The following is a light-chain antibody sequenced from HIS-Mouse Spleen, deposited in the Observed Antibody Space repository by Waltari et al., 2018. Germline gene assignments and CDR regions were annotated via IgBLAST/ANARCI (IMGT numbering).Light chain of an antibody. V-gene: IGKV1-5*03. Sequence: DIQMTQSPSTLSASVADRVTIACRASQSISSWLAWYQQKPGKPPKLLIYKASSLESGVPSRFSGSGSATEFTLTISSLQPDDFATYYCQQYNSYPWTFGQGTKVEIK. CDR1: QSISSW. CDR3: QQYNSYPWT. J-gene: IGKJ1*01. CDR2: KAS.